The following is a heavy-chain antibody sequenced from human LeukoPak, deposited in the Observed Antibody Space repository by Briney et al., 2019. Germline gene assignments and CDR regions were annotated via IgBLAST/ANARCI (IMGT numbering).Heavy chain of an antibody. D-gene: IGHD1-7*01. CDR1: GFTFSSYS. CDR3: AKQRSLRLELYDY. Sequence: GGSLRLSCAASGFTFSSYSMNWVRQAPGKGLEWVSSISSSSSYIYYADSVKGRFTISRDNSKNTLYLQMNSLRAEDTAVYYCAKQRSLRLELYDYWGQGTLVTVSS. V-gene: IGHV3-21*04. J-gene: IGHJ4*02. CDR2: ISSSSSYI.